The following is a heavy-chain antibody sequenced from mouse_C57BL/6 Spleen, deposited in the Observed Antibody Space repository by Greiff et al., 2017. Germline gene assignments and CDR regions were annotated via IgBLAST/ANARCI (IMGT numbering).Heavy chain of an antibody. Sequence: VQLQQSGPELVKPGASVKIPCKASGYTFTDYNMDWVKQSHGKSLEWIGDINPNNGGTIYNQKFKGKATLTVDKSSSTAYMELRSLTSEDTAVYYCARSDYYGSSLDAMDYWGQGTSVTVSS. V-gene: IGHV1-18*01. D-gene: IGHD1-1*01. CDR3: ARSDYYGSSLDAMDY. CDR2: INPNNGGT. CDR1: GYTFTDYN. J-gene: IGHJ4*01.